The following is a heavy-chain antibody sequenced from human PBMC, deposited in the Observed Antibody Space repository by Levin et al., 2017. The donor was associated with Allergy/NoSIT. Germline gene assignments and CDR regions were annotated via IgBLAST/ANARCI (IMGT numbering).Heavy chain of an antibody. CDR2: IKSKTDGGTT. D-gene: IGHD1-26*01. Sequence: GGSLRLSCAASGFTFSNAWMSWVRQAPGKGLEWVGRIKSKTDGGTTDYAAPVKGRFTISRDDSKNTLYLQMNSLKTEDTAVYYCITDKGPRPYSGNYWGFFDYWGQGTLVTVSS. CDR3: ITDKGPRPYSGNYWGFFDY. V-gene: IGHV3-15*01. J-gene: IGHJ4*02. CDR1: GFTFSNAW.